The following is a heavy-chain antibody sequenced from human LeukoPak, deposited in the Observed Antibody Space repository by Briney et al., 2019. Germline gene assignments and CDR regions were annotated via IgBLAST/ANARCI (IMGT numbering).Heavy chain of an antibody. CDR2: ISSSGSTI. J-gene: IGHJ6*03. D-gene: IGHD3-10*01. V-gene: IGHV3-11*04. CDR1: GFTFSDYY. Sequence: GGSLRLSCAASGFTFSDYYMSWIRQAPGKGLGCVSYISSSGSTIYYADSVKGRFTISRDNAKNSLYLQMNSLRAEDTAVYYCARDLNYGAGSYDIGLDYMDVWGKGTTVTVSS. CDR3: ARDLNYGAGSYDIGLDYMDV.